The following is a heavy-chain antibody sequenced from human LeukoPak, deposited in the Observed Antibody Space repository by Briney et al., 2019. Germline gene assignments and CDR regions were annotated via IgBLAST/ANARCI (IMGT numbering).Heavy chain of an antibody. CDR1: GGSISSYY. CDR3: ARHETLVTMIVDY. J-gene: IGHJ4*02. V-gene: IGHV4-59*08. Sequence: PSETLSLTCTVSGGSISSYYWSWIRQPPGKGLEWIGYIYYSGSTNYNPSLKSRVTISVDTSKNQFSLKLSSVTAADTAVYYCARHETLVTMIVDYWGQGTLVTVSS. D-gene: IGHD3-22*01. CDR2: IYYSGST.